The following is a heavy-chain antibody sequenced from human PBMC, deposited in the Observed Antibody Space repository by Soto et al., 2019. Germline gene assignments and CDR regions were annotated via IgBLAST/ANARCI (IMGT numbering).Heavy chain of an antibody. CDR2: IYYSGST. D-gene: IGHD3-22*01. Sequence: LSLTCTVSGGSISSYYWSWIRQPPGKGLEWIGYIYYSGSTNYNPSLKSRVTISVDTSKNQFSLKLSSVTAADTAVYYCARDRYYYDSSGYYFNWFDPWGRGXLVTVYS. J-gene: IGHJ5*02. V-gene: IGHV4-59*01. CDR1: GGSISSYY. CDR3: ARDRYYYDSSGYYFNWFDP.